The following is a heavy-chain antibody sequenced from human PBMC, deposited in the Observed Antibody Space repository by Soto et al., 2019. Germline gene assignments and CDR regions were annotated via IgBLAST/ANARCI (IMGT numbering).Heavy chain of an antibody. D-gene: IGHD2-2*01. Sequence: EVQLLESGGDLVQPGGSLRLSCAASGFTFTNYLMTWVRQAPGKGLEWVSSIDKSGGDTYYADSVKGRFTISRDNSKNTLYLQMNGLRAEDTAIYYCAKDTYSRSWYFWGQGTLVTVYS. CDR1: GFTFTNYL. CDR2: IDKSGGDT. J-gene: IGHJ4*02. V-gene: IGHV3-23*05. CDR3: AKDTYSRSWYF.